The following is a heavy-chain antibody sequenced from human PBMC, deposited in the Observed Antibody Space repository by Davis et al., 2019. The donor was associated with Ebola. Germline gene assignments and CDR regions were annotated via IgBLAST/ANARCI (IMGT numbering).Heavy chain of an antibody. V-gene: IGHV3-7*03. Sequence: GESLKISCAASGFTFSSYWMSWVRQAPGKGLEWVANIKKDGSEQYYVDSVKGRFTISRDNAKNSLYLQMNSLRADDTAVYYCARDRGDRSGWYFDFDYWGQGTRVTVSS. CDR1: GFTFSSYW. J-gene: IGHJ4*02. CDR2: IKKDGSEQ. D-gene: IGHD6-19*01. CDR3: ARDRGDRSGWYFDFDY.